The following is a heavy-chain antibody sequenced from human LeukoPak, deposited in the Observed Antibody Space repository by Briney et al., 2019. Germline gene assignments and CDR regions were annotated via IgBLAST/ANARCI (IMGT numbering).Heavy chain of an antibody. J-gene: IGHJ6*03. CDR1: GLPTLNLY. CDR3: TRSTTFVRGVLRAYYYYNMDV. V-gene: IGHV4-59*11. CDR2: VYSSKNT. Sequence: SETLSLTCTVSGLPTLNLYWSWIRQPPGGGLEWIGYVYSSKNTNYNPSLKSRVTISVDTSKTQISLKLTSVTAADTAVYYCTRSTTFVRGVLRAYYYYNMDVWGKGTTVTVSS. D-gene: IGHD3-10*01.